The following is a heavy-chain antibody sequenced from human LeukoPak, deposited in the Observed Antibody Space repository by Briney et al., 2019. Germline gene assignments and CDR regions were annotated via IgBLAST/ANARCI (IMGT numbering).Heavy chain of an antibody. CDR2: IWYDGSNI. D-gene: IGHD3-3*01. CDR1: GFTFSGYA. CDR3: ARDLSLNYDFWCGYDASDI. V-gene: IGHV3-33*01. Sequence: WLSLRLSSAASGFTFSGYAMHWVRQAPGKGLEWVAGIWYDGSNINYADSVKGRFTISRDNSKNTLYLQMYNLRAEDTAVYYCARDLSLNYDFWCGYDASDIWGQGTMVTVSS. J-gene: IGHJ3*02.